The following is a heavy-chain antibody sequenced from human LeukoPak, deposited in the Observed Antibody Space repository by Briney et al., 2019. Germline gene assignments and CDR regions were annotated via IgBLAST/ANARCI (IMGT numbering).Heavy chain of an antibody. V-gene: IGHV4-4*09. CDR3: ARHTSALYYYMDV. CDR2: IYTSGST. CDR1: GGSISSYY. Sequence: SETLSLTCTVSGGSISSYYWSWIRQPPGKGLEWIGYIYTSGSTNYNPSLKSRVTISVDTSKNQFSLKLSSVTAADTAVYYCARHTSALYYYMDVWGKGTTVTVSS. J-gene: IGHJ6*03. D-gene: IGHD2-2*02.